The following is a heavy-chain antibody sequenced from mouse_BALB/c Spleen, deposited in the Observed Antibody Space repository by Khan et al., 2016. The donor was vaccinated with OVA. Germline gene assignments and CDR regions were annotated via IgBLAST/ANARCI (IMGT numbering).Heavy chain of an antibody. Sequence: EVQLQESGPGLVKPSQSLSLTCTVTGFSITSDYSWNWIRQFPGNKLEWMGYISYSSTTSYTPSLKSRISFSRDTSKKQLFLQLISVTTEDTATYDSARSPYCYYGYAMGYWGQGSSVTVAS. D-gene: IGHD1-1*01. V-gene: IGHV3-2*02. CDR2: ISYSSTT. CDR3: ARSPYCYYGYAMGY. J-gene: IGHJ4*01. CDR1: GFSITSDYS.